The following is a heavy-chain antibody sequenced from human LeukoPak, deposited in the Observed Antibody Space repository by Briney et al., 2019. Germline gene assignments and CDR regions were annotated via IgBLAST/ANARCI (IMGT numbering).Heavy chain of an antibody. CDR1: GGPISTYY. CDR3: ARVLVSWGVRGAPYYFDY. J-gene: IGHJ4*02. Sequence: PSETLSLTCTVSGGPISTYYWSWIRQSPEKGLECIGYIYYSGSRSYNPSLGSRVTMSVDTSKNQFSLKLRSVTAADTAVYYCARVLVSWGVRGAPYYFDYWGQGTLVTVSS. D-gene: IGHD3-10*01. CDR2: IYYSGSR. V-gene: IGHV4-59*01.